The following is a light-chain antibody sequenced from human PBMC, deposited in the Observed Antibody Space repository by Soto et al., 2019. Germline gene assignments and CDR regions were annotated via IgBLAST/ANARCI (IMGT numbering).Light chain of an antibody. CDR1: SSNIGADHD. V-gene: IGLV1-40*01. CDR3: QSYDRSLSGYV. Sequence: QSVLTQPPSVSGAPGQRVTISCTGSSSNIGADHDVHWFQQLPGVAPQLLIFGNSNRPSGVPDRFSGSKSGTSASLAIAGLQAEDAADYDCQSYDRSLSGYVFGTGTKVTVL. J-gene: IGLJ1*01. CDR2: GNS.